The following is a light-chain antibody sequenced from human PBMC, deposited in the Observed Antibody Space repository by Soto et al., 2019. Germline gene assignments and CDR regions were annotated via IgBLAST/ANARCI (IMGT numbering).Light chain of an antibody. V-gene: IGKV4-1*01. CDR1: RNLLYSSNSKNY. Sequence: DIVMTQSPDSLAVSLGERATINCKSSRNLLYSSNSKNYLAWYQQKPGQPPNLLIYWASTRESGVPDRFSGSGSGTDFTLTSGSLQAEDVAVYYCQQYYDTPTFGQGTKVEIK. CDR2: WAS. J-gene: IGKJ1*01. CDR3: QQYYDTPT.